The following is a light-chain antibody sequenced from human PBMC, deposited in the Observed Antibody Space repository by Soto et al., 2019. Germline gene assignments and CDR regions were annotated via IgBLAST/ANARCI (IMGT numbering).Light chain of an antibody. CDR1: SSDFGGYNS. CDR2: DVS. Sequence: QSVLTQPASVSGSPGQSITISCTGTSSDFGGYNSVSWYQQHPGKAPKLVIFDVSNRPSGVSNRFSGSKSGDTASLTISGLQAEDAAHYYCSSYTTITIFGTGTKLTVL. J-gene: IGLJ1*01. CDR3: SSYTTITI. V-gene: IGLV2-14*01.